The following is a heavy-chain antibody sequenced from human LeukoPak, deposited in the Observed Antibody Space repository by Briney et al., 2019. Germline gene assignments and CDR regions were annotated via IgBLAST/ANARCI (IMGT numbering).Heavy chain of an antibody. Sequence: GASVTVSCKASGGTFSSYAISWVRQAPGQGLEWMGGIIPIFGTANYAQKFQGRVTITADESTSTAYMELSSLRSEDTAVYYCARGTSNWFDPWGQGTLVTVSS. J-gene: IGHJ5*02. V-gene: IGHV1-69*13. D-gene: IGHD3/OR15-3a*01. CDR1: GGTFSSYA. CDR2: IIPIFGTA. CDR3: ARGTSNWFDP.